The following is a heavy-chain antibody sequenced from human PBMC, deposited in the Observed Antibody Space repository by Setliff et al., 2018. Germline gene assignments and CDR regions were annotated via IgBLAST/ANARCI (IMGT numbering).Heavy chain of an antibody. CDR3: ARERGDIVTTTSYYYYLDV. D-gene: IGHD5-12*01. V-gene: IGHV1-18*01. CDR1: GVTFSSFP. J-gene: IGHJ6*03. Sequence: ASVKVSCKASGVTFSSFPIVCVRQAPGQGLEWVGWISGYNSNTIYAQNFQGRVTMTTDASTNTAYMELSSLRSEDTAVYYCARERGDIVTTTSYYYYLDVWGKGTTVTVSS. CDR2: ISGYNSNT.